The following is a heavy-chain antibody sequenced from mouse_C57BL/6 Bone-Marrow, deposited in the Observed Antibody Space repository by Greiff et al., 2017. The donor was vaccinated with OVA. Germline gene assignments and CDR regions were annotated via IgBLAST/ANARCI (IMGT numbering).Heavy chain of an antibody. CDR3: ARDLITTDWFAY. Sequence: EVKVVESGGGLVKPGGSLKLSCAASGFTFSSYAMSWVRQTPEKRLEWVATISDGGSYTYYPDNVKGRFTISRDNAKNNLYLQMSHLKSEDTAMYYCARDLITTDWFAYWGQGTLVTVSA. CDR2: ISDGGSYT. J-gene: IGHJ3*01. V-gene: IGHV5-4*01. CDR1: GFTFSSYA. D-gene: IGHD1-1*01.